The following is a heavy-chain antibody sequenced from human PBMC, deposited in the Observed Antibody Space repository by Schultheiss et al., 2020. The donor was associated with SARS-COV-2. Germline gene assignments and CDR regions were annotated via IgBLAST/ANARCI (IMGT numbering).Heavy chain of an antibody. J-gene: IGHJ4*02. V-gene: IGHV3-23*01. CDR1: GFTFSSYA. CDR3: AREKGVLWFGEYYFDY. Sequence: GGSLRLSCAASGFTFSSYAMSLVRQAPGKGLEWVSAISGSGGSTYYADSVKGRFTISRDNSKNTLYLQMNSLRAEDTAVYYCAREKGVLWFGEYYFDYWGQGTLVTVSS. D-gene: IGHD3-10*01. CDR2: ISGSGGST.